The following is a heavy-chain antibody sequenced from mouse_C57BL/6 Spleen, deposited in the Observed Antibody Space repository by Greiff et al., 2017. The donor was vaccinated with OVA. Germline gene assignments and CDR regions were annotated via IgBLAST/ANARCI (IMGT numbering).Heavy chain of an antibody. CDR3: ARETAQASNWFAY. V-gene: IGHV1-52*01. Sequence: QVQLQQPGAELVRPGSSVKLSCKASGYTFTSYWMHWVKQRPIQGLEWIGNIDPSDSDTHYNQKFKDKATLTVDKSSSTAYMQLSSLTSEDSAVYYCARETAQASNWFAYGGQGTLVTVSA. CDR1: GYTFTSYW. D-gene: IGHD3-2*02. J-gene: IGHJ3*01. CDR2: IDPSDSDT.